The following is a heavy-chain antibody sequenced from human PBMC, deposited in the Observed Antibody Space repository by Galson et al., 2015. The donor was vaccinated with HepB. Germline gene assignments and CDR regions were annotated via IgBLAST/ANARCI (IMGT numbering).Heavy chain of an antibody. CDR2: ISYDGSNK. CDR1: GFTFSSYA. D-gene: IGHD3-16*01. J-gene: IGHJ4*02. CDR3: ARDLGIMAGVGY. Sequence: SLRLSCAASGFTFSSYAMHWVRQAQGKGLEWVAVISYDGSNKYYADSVKVRFTISRDNSKNTLYLQMNSLRAEDTAVYYCARDLGIMAGVGYWGQGTLVTVSS. V-gene: IGHV3-30-3*01.